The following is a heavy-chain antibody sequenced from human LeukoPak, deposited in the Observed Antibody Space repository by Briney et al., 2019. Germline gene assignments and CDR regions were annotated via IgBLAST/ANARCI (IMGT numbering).Heavy chain of an antibody. V-gene: IGHV3-33*01. D-gene: IGHD7-27*01. CDR3: ARDRGDPDYYSDQ. Sequence: GRSLRLSCAASGFTFSSYGIHWVRQAPGKGLEWVAVVWYDGSEKYYADSVKGRFTISRDNSKNTLYLQMNSLRAEDTAIYYCARDRGDPDYYSDQWGQGTLVTVSS. J-gene: IGHJ4*02. CDR1: GFTFSSYG. CDR2: VWYDGSEK.